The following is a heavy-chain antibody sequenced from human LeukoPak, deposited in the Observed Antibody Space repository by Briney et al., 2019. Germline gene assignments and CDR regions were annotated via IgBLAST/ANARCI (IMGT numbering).Heavy chain of an antibody. CDR2: IYHSGST. Sequence: NPSQTLSLTCTVSGGSISSGGYYWSWIRQPPGKGLEWIGYIYHSGSTYYNPSLKSRVTISVDRSKNQFSLKLSSVTAADTAVYYCARERIYYDSSGGVGYFDLWGRGTLVTVSS. CDR3: ARERIYYDSSGGVGYFDL. J-gene: IGHJ2*01. CDR1: GGSISSGGYY. V-gene: IGHV4-30-2*01. D-gene: IGHD3-22*01.